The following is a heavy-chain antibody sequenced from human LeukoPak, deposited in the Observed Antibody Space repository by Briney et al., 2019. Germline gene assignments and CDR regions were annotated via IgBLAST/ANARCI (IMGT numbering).Heavy chain of an antibody. J-gene: IGHJ4*02. D-gene: IGHD3-3*01. CDR1: GGSISTSSYY. CDR2: IYYSGRT. V-gene: IGHV4-39*07. CDR3: ARGQRGYYPAYFDF. Sequence: SETLSLTCTVSGGSISTSSYYWGWIRPPPGKGLEWIGSIYYSGRTYNNPSLRSRVTISVDTSKKQLSLKLSSVTAAGTAVCFCARGQRGYYPAYFDFGGGGTVVTVS.